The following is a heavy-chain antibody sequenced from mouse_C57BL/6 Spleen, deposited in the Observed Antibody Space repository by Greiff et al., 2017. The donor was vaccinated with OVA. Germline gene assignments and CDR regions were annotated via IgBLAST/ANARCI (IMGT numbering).Heavy chain of an antibody. CDR1: GYTFTDYN. Sequence: EVQLQQSGPELVKPGASVKMSCKASGYTFTDYNMHWVKQSHGKSLEWIGYINPNNGGTSYNQKFKGKATLTENKSSSTAYMELRSLTSEDSAVYYCARGLYSGNYGAYWGQGTLVTVSA. V-gene: IGHV1-22*01. CDR3: ARGLYSGNYGAY. D-gene: IGHD2-1*01. J-gene: IGHJ3*01. CDR2: INPNNGGT.